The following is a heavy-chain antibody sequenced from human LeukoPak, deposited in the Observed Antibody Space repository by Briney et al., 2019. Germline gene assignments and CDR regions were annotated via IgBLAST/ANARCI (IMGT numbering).Heavy chain of an antibody. V-gene: IGHV1-2*02. CDR3: ARDVSQNFYDSSGYYGGRSTLMYYFDY. CDR1: GYIFSGYC. CDR2: INPNTGGT. J-gene: IGHJ4*02. Sequence: GASVKVSCKASGYIFSGYCMHWVRQAPGQRPEWMGWINPNTGGTNYEQKFQGRVTMTRDTSVSTLYMELRRLRSDDTAVYYCARDVSQNFYDSSGYYGGRSTLMYYFDYWGQGTLVTVSS. D-gene: IGHD3-22*01.